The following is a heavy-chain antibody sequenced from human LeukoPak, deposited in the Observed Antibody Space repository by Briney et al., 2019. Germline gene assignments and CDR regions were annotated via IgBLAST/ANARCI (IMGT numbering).Heavy chain of an antibody. CDR2: TYYRSQWYN. CDR1: GDSVSSNSAA. J-gene: IGHJ5*02. Sequence: SQTLSLTCAISGDSVSSNSAAWNWIRQSPSRGLQWLGRTYYRSQWYNDYAVYVKSRITINPDTSRNQFSLQLNSVSPEDTAVYYCARDPSGYCSGDSCYAWFDPWGQGTLVTVSS. D-gene: IGHD2-15*01. V-gene: IGHV6-1*01. CDR3: ARDPSGYCSGDSCYAWFDP.